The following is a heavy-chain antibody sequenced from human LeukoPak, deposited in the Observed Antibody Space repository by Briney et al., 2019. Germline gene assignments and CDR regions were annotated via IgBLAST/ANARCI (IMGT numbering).Heavy chain of an antibody. Sequence: PSETLSLTCTVSGGSISSSSYYWGWIRQPPGKGLEWIGSIYYSGSTYYNPSLRSRVTISVDTSKNQFSLKLSSVTAADTAVYYCARPFRYDILTGYTSYYFDYWGQGTLVTVSS. CDR3: ARPFRYDILTGYTSYYFDY. CDR2: IYYSGST. D-gene: IGHD3-9*01. V-gene: IGHV4-39*01. CDR1: GGSISSSSYY. J-gene: IGHJ4*02.